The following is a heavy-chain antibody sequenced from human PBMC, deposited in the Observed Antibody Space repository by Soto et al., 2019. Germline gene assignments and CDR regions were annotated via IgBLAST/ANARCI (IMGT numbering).Heavy chain of an antibody. CDR2: MYYSGST. Sequence: SETLSLTCAVSGYSISSSSTWWGWIRQPPGKGLEWIGYMYYSGSTYYNPSLKSRVTMSVDTAKNQFSLKLSSVTAVDTAVYLCARVQYCSGGSCSHFDSWGQGTLVTVSS. J-gene: IGHJ4*02. V-gene: IGHV4-28*01. D-gene: IGHD2-15*01. CDR3: ARVQYCSGGSCSHFDS. CDR1: GYSISSSSTW.